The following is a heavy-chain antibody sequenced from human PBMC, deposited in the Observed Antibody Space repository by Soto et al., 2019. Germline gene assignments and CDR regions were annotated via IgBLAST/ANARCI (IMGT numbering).Heavy chain of an antibody. V-gene: IGHV3-30*03. Sequence: GGSLRLSCAASGFTFSSYGMHWVRQAPGKGLEWVAVISYDGSSTYSADSVKGRFTTSRDNSKNTVYLQMNSLRVEDTAVYYCERDYSSEWQGLDSWGQGTLVTVSS. CDR3: ERDYSSEWQGLDS. CDR1: GFTFSSYG. CDR2: ISYDGSST. J-gene: IGHJ4*02. D-gene: IGHD3-22*01.